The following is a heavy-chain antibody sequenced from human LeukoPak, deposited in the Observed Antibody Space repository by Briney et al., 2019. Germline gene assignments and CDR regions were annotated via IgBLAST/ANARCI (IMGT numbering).Heavy chain of an antibody. J-gene: IGHJ4*02. D-gene: IGHD2-8*01. CDR3: APDRNGESDY. V-gene: IGHV1-69*04. CDR1: GDTFCSYS. Sequence: SVKVSCKASGDTFCSYSITWVRQAPGQGLEWMGRIIPILGVTNYGQKFQGRVTITADKSTSAAYMELSSLRSEDTAVYYCAPDRNGESDYWGQGTLVTVSS. CDR2: IIPILGVT.